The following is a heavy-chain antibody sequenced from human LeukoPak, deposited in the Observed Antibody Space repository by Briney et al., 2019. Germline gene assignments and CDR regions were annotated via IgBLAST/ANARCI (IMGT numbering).Heavy chain of an antibody. CDR1: GYIFSYYA. Sequence: ASVKVSCKASGYIFSYYAIHWVRQAPGQRLEWMGWIDAGNGNTRYSQKFQGRVTITRDTSTSTAYIELRSLRSEGTAMYYCARGSTSDWPLDHWGQETLVTISS. CDR3: ARGSTSDWPLDH. V-gene: IGHV1-3*01. J-gene: IGHJ4*02. D-gene: IGHD2-2*01. CDR2: IDAGNGNT.